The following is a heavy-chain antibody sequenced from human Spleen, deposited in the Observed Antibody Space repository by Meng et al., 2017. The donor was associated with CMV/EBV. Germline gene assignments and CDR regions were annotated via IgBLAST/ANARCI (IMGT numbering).Heavy chain of an antibody. D-gene: IGHD3-3*01. CDR3: ARDIWSPIPLIDY. V-gene: IGHV1-46*01. CDR1: GYTFTSYY. CDR2: IIPIFGTA. J-gene: IGHJ4*02. Sequence: ASVKVSCKASGYTFTSYYMHWVRQAPGQGLEWMGGIIPIFGTANYAQKFQGRVTMTTDTSTSTVYMEMSSLRSEDTAVYYCARDIWSPIPLIDYWGQGTLVTVSS.